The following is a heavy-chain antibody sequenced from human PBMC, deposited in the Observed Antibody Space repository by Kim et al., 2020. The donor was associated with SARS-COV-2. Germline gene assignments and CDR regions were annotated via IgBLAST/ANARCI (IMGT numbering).Heavy chain of an antibody. D-gene: IGHD3-22*01. CDR3: ARDHPNYYDSSGYRKRDDAFDI. CDR1: GGSISSYY. V-gene: IGHV4-4*07. J-gene: IGHJ3*02. CDR2: IYTSGST. Sequence: SETLSLTCTVSGGSISSYYWSWIRQPAGKGLEWIGRIYTSGSTNYNPSLKSRVTMSVDTSKNQFSLKLSSVTAADTAVYYCARDHPNYYDSSGYRKRDDAFDIWGQGTMVTVSS.